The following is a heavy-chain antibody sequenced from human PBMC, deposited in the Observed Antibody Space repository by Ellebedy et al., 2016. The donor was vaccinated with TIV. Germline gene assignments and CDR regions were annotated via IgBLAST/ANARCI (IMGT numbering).Heavy chain of an antibody. D-gene: IGHD5-18*01. J-gene: IGHJ6*02. V-gene: IGHV3-20*01. CDR1: GFTFDDYG. CDR2: INWNGGST. CDR3: ARAGYSYGYGTIDV. Sequence: GESLKISCAASGFTFDDYGMSWVRQAPGKGLEWVSGINWNGGSTGYADSVKGRFTISRDNAKNSLYLQMNSLRAEDTALYHCARAGYSYGYGTIDVWGQGTTVTVSS.